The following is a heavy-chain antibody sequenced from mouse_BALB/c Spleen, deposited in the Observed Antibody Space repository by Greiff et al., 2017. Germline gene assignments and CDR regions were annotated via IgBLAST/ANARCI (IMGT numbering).Heavy chain of an antibody. V-gene: IGHV3-8*02. J-gene: IGHJ1*01. Sequence: EVKLVESGPSLVKPSQTLSLTCSVTGDSITSGYWNWIRKFPGNKLEYMGYISYSGSTYYNPSLKSRISITRDTSKNQYYLQLNSVTTEDTATYYCARYPPQFITTAGGYFDVWGAGTTVTVSS. CDR3: ARYPPQFITTAGGYFDV. D-gene: IGHD1-2*01. CDR2: ISYSGST. CDR1: GDSITSGY.